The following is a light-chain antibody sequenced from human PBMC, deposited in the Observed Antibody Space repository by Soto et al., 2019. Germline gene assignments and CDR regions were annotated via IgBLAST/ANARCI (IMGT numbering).Light chain of an antibody. V-gene: IGKV3-15*01. CDR3: QQYNNWPRT. Sequence: EIVLTQSPATLSLSPGERATLSCRASQSVSSYLAWYQQKPGQAPRLLIYGASTRATGIAARFSGSGSGTEFTLTISSLQSEDLAVYYCQQYNNWPRTFGQGTKVEIK. CDR1: QSVSSY. J-gene: IGKJ1*01. CDR2: GAS.